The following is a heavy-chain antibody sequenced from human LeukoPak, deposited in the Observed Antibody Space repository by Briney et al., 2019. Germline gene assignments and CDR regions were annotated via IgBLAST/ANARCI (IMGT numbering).Heavy chain of an antibody. J-gene: IGHJ4*02. CDR3: ARITPSGSFDY. D-gene: IGHD1-26*01. CDR2: INHSGST. Sequence: SETLSLTCAVYGGSFSGYYWSWIRQPPGKGLEWIGEINHSGSTNYNPSLKSRVTISVDKSKTQFSLKLSSVTAADTAVYYCARITPSGSFDYWGQGTLVTVSS. CDR1: GGSFSGYY. V-gene: IGHV4-34*01.